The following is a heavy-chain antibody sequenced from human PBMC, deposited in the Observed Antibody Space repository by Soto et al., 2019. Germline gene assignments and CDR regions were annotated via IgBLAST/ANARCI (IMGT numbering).Heavy chain of an antibody. V-gene: IGHV3-74*01. CDR1: GFVFEGYW. CDR2: ISDDGART. J-gene: IGHJ4*02. Sequence: GGSLRLSCGASGFVFEGYWMHWVRQVPGKGLEWVSRISDDGARTDYADSVRGRSTISGDNANNALYLQMNALRGEDTAVYFCTSGTRPSSLGTGAVWGQGALVTV. D-gene: IGHD1-1*01. CDR3: TSGTRPSSLGTGAV.